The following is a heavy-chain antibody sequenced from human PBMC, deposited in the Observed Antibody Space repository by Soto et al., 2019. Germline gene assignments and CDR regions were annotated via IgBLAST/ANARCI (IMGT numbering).Heavy chain of an antibody. CDR1: GFRFRDHF. Sequence: QVQLVESGGGLVEPGGSLRLSCAASGFRFRDHFMTWIRQAPGKGVEWVSKISSSGTTMYYADSVKGRFTVSRDNAQNLVYLQMYSLRGEDTAVYYCAGDPYYYGSAFWGQGTLVTVSS. V-gene: IGHV3-11*01. J-gene: IGHJ4*02. CDR3: AGDPYYYGSAF. CDR2: ISSSGTTM. D-gene: IGHD3-10*01.